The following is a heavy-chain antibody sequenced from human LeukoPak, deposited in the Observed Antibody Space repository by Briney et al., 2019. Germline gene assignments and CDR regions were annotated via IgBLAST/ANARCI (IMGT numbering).Heavy chain of an antibody. D-gene: IGHD3-10*01. CDR3: ATEDYFSGDHYYGMDV. J-gene: IGHJ6*02. V-gene: IGHV1-69*04. CDR2: IIPILGIA. Sequence: ASVKVSCKASGGTFSSYAISWVRQAPGQGLEWMGRIIPILGIANYAQKFQGRVTITADKSTSTAYMELNSLRSEDTAMYYCATEDYFSGDHYYGMDVWGQGTTVTVSS. CDR1: GGTFSSYA.